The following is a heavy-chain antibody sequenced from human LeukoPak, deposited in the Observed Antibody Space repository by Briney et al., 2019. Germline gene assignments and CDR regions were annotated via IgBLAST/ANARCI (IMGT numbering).Heavy chain of an antibody. J-gene: IGHJ4*02. Sequence: GASVKVSCKTSGYTFSNFGISWVRQAPGQGIEWMGWISGNNDNPNYGQKFQGRFTMTTDSSTSTAYMELRNLRSDDTAVYYCARDGTSTDDYWGQGTLVTVSS. V-gene: IGHV1-18*01. CDR2: ISGNNDNP. CDR3: ARDGTSTDDY. CDR1: GYTFSNFG. D-gene: IGHD1-26*01.